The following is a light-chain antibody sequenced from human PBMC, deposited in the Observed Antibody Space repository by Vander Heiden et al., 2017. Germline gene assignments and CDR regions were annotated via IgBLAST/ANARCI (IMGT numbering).Light chain of an antibody. J-gene: IGKJ1*01. V-gene: IGKV1-8*01. CDR2: AAS. CDR1: QGISSY. Sequence: AIRMTQSPSSLSASTGDRVTITCRASQGISSYLAWYQQKPGKAPKLLIYAASTLLSGVPSRFSGSGSGTDFTLTISCLQSEDFATYYCQQDYSYPRTFGQGTKVEIK. CDR3: QQDYSYPRT.